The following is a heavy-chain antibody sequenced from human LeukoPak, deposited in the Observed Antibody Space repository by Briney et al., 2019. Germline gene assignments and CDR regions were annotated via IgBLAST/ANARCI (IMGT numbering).Heavy chain of an antibody. CDR1: GYTLTVLS. D-gene: IGHD5/OR15-5a*01. CDR2: FDPEDGET. J-gene: IGHJ3*02. CDR3: ATWKGLHAGGAFDI. V-gene: IGHV1-24*01. Sequence: GASVKVSCKVSGYTLTVLSMHWVRQAPGKGLEWMGGFDPEDGETIYAQKFQGRVTMTEDTSTDTAYMELSSLRSEDTAVYYCATWKGLHAGGAFDIWGQGTMVTVSS.